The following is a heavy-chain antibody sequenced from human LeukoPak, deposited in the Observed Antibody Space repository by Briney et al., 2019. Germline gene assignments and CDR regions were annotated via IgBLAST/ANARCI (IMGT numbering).Heavy chain of an antibody. CDR2: ISGSGGST. Sequence: GGSLRLSCAASGFTFSSYAMSWVRQAPGKGLEWVSAISGSGGSTYYADSVKGRFTISRDNSKNTLYLQMNSLRAEDTAVYYCAKGDDFWSGPGLNWFDPWGLGTLVTVSS. J-gene: IGHJ5*02. V-gene: IGHV3-23*01. CDR3: AKGDDFWSGPGLNWFDP. CDR1: GFTFSSYA. D-gene: IGHD3-3*01.